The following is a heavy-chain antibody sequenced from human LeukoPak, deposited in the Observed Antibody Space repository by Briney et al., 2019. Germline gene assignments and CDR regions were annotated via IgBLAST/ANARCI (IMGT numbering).Heavy chain of an antibody. J-gene: IGHJ4*02. Sequence: GGSLRLSCAASGFTFSSYIMNWVRQAPGKGLEWVSFISSSSSYIYYADSVKGRFTISRDNAKNSLYLQMNSLRAEDTAVYYCARQTQWRGLFDSWGQGTLVTVSS. V-gene: IGHV3-21*01. CDR1: GFTFSSYI. D-gene: IGHD6-19*01. CDR3: ARQTQWRGLFDS. CDR2: ISSSSSYI.